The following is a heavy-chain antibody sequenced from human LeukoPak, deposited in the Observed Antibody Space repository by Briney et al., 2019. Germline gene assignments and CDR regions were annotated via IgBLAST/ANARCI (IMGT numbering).Heavy chain of an antibody. J-gene: IGHJ5*02. CDR3: ATRGIAAAEPGVWFDP. CDR2: ISGSGGST. CDR1: GFTFSSYA. D-gene: IGHD6-13*01. V-gene: IGHV3-23*01. Sequence: GGSLRLSCAASGFTFSSYAMSWVRQAPGKGLEWVSAISGSGGSTYYADSVKGRFTISRDNSKNTLYLQMNSLRAEDTAVYYCATRGIAAAEPGVWFDPWGQGTLVTVSS.